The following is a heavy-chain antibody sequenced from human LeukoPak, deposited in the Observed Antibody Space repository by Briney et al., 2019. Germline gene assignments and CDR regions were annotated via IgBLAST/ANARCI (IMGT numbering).Heavy chain of an antibody. CDR2: INYKGGTT. CDR1: GFTLSSFS. Sequence: GGSLRLSCAASGFTLSSFSMHWVRQSPGRGLEYVSAINYKGGTTYYADSVKGRFTISRDNAKNSLYLQMNSLRAEDTAVYYCARDGRPYYYDSSWFDPWGQGTLVTVSS. D-gene: IGHD3-22*01. J-gene: IGHJ5*02. CDR3: ARDGRPYYYDSSWFDP. V-gene: IGHV3-64*02.